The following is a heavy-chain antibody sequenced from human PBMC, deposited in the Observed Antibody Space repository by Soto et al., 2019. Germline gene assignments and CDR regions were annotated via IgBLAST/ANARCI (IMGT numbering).Heavy chain of an antibody. Sequence: KPSETLSLTCTVSGGSISSYYWSWVRQPPGKGLEWIGYIYYSGSTNYNPSLKSRVTMSVDTSKNQFSLKLSSVTAADAAVYYCARDKRGYYDSSGYYYVIGLIYYYYGMDVWGQGTTVTVSS. CDR1: GGSISSYY. V-gene: IGHV4-59*01. CDR2: IYYSGST. J-gene: IGHJ6*02. D-gene: IGHD3-22*01. CDR3: ARDKRGYYDSSGYYYVIGLIYYYYGMDV.